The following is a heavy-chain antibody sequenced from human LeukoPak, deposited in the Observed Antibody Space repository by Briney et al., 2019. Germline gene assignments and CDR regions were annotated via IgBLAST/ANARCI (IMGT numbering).Heavy chain of an antibody. Sequence: ASVKLSCKASGYTFTGYYMHWVRQAPGQGLEWMGWINPSSGGTNYAQKFQGRVTMTRDTSISTAYMELSRLRSDDTAVYYCARDLAVTTLFDYWGQGTLVTVSS. J-gene: IGHJ4*02. CDR1: GYTFTGYY. V-gene: IGHV1-2*02. CDR2: INPSSGGT. D-gene: IGHD4-17*01. CDR3: ARDLAVTTLFDY.